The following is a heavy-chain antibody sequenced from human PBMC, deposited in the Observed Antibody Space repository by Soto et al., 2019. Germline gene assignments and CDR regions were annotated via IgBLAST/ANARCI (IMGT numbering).Heavy chain of an antibody. CDR2: IYYSGSS. Sequence: PSETLSLTCTVSVGSINGYYWSWIRQPPGKGLEWIGYIYYSGSSNYNPSLKSRVTMSVDMSKNQFSLKLNSVTAADTAVYYCARYYCTSSTCYYFDYWGQGTLVTVSS. D-gene: IGHD2-2*01. J-gene: IGHJ4*02. CDR1: VGSINGYY. CDR3: ARYYCTSSTCYYFDY. V-gene: IGHV4-59*01.